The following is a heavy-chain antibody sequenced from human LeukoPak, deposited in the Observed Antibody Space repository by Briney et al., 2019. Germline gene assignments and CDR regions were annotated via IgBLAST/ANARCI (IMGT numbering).Heavy chain of an antibody. V-gene: IGHV5-51*01. Sequence: GESLKISCKGSGYSFTSYWIGWVRQMPVKGLEWMGIIYPGDSDTRYSPSFQGQVTISADKSISTAYLQWSSLKASDTAMYYCARLAERGYWGGDNRFDPWGQGTLVTVSS. J-gene: IGHJ5*02. CDR2: IYPGDSDT. CDR3: ARLAERGYWGGDNRFDP. D-gene: IGHD2-21*01. CDR1: GYSFTSYW.